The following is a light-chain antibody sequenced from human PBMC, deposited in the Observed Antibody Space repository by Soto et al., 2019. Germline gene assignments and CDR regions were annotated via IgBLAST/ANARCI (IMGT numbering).Light chain of an antibody. CDR2: SNN. Sequence: QSVLTQPPSASGTPGQRITISCSGSSSNIGSHTVNWHQQVPGTAPKLLIYSNNERPSGVPDRFSGSKSGTSASLAISGLQSGDEADYYCSSYTSSSTLVFGTGTKLTVL. J-gene: IGLJ1*01. V-gene: IGLV1-44*01. CDR1: SSNIGSHT. CDR3: SSYTSSSTLV.